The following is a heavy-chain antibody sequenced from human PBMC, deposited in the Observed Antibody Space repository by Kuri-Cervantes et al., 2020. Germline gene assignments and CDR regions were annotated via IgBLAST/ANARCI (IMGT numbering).Heavy chain of an antibody. V-gene: IGHV4-59*01. CDR2: IYYSGST. D-gene: IGHD2-21*02. CDR1: GGSISGNY. J-gene: IGHJ5*02. Sequence: SETLSLTCTISGGSISGNYWSWIRQPPGKGLEWIGYIYYSGSTNYNPSLKSRVTISVDTSKNQFSLKLSSVTAADTAVYYCAIQYSAISGWFDPWGQGTLVTVSS. CDR3: AIQYSAISGWFDP.